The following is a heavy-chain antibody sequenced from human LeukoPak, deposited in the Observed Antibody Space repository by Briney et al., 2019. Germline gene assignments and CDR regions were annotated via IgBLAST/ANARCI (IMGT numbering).Heavy chain of an antibody. CDR2: ISGSGGST. Sequence: GGSLRLSCAASGFTFSSYAVSWVRQAPGKGLEWVSAISGSGGSTYYADSVKGRFTISRDNAKNSLYLQMNSLRAEDTAVYYCARDHSIVVVPAAMFVPFDYWGQGTLVTVSS. D-gene: IGHD2-2*01. V-gene: IGHV3-23*01. CDR3: ARDHSIVVVPAAMFVPFDY. CDR1: GFTFSSYA. J-gene: IGHJ4*02.